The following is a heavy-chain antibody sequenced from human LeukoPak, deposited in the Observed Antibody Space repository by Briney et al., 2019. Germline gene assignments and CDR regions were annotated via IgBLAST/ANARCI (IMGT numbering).Heavy chain of an antibody. D-gene: IGHD3-10*01. J-gene: IGHJ5*02. V-gene: IGHV4-34*01. CDR3: ARRRITMVRGASNWFDP. Sequence: TSETLSLTCAVYGGSFSGYYWSWIRQPPGKGLEWIGEINHSGSTNYNPSLKSRVTISVDTSKNQFSLKLSSVTAADTAVYYCARRRITMVRGASNWFDPWGQGTLVTVSS. CDR2: INHSGST. CDR1: GGSFSGYY.